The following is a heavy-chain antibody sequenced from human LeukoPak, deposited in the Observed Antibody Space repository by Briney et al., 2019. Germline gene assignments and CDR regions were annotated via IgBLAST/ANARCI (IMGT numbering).Heavy chain of an antibody. CDR2: ISGSGGST. J-gene: IGHJ3*02. CDR3: ASTKRFYGAFDI. Sequence: GGSLRLSCAASGFTFSSYAMSWVRQAPGKGLEWVSAISGSGGSTYYADSVKGRFTISRDNSKNTLYLQMNSLRAEDTAVYYCASTKRFYGAFDIWGQGTMVTVSS. V-gene: IGHV3-23*01. CDR1: GFTFSSYA. D-gene: IGHD2-2*01.